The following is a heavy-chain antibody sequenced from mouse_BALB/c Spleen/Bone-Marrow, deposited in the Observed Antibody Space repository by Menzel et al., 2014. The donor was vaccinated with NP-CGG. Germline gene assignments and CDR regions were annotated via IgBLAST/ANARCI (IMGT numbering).Heavy chain of an antibody. CDR1: GYIFISYS. V-gene: IGHV1-12*01. D-gene: IGHD4-1*01. Sequence: SGAELVKPGASVKMSCKASGYIFISYSMHWVKQTPGQGLEWIGTIYPGNGDTSYNQKFKGKASLTADKSSSTAYMQLSSLTSEDSAVYYCARSNWDGGNYFDYWGQGTTLTVSS. CDR2: IYPGNGDT. J-gene: IGHJ2*01. CDR3: ARSNWDGGNYFDY.